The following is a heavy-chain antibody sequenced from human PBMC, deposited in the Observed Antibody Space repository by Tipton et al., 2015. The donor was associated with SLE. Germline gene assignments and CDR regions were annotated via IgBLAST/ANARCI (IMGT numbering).Heavy chain of an antibody. J-gene: IGHJ3*02. CDR3: ASLGGVGYCSGGSCNAFDI. Sequence: TLSLTCTVSGGSISSYYWSWIRQPPGKGLEWIGYIYTSGSTNYNPSLKCRVTISVDTSKNQFSLKLSSVTAADPAVYYCASLGGVGYCSGGSCNAFDIWGQGTMVTVSS. D-gene: IGHD2-15*01. CDR2: IYTSGST. V-gene: IGHV4-4*08. CDR1: GGSISSYY.